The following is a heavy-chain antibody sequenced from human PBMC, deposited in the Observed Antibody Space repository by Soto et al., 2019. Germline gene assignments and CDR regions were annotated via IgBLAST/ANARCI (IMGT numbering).Heavy chain of an antibody. V-gene: IGHV3-23*01. CDR3: AKDRDGAAAGPTKFYGMDV. CDR2: ISGSGDST. D-gene: IGHD6-13*01. J-gene: IGHJ6*02. Sequence: EVQLLESGGGLVQPGGSLRLSCAASGFTFSSYAMSWVRLAPGKGLEWVSVISGSGDSTYYADSVRGRFTISRDNSKNTLYLQMNRLRAEDTAVYYCAKDRDGAAAGPTKFYGMDVWGQGTTVTVSS. CDR1: GFTFSSYA.